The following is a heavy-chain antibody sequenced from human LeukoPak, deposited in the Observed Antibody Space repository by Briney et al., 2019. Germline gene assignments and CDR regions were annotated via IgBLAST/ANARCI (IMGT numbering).Heavy chain of an antibody. CDR2: INHSGST. V-gene: IGHV4-34*01. CDR3: ARARVIGDY. CDR1: GGSFSGYY. J-gene: IGHJ4*02. D-gene: IGHD3-22*01. Sequence: SETLSLTCAVYGGSFSGYYWSWIRQPPGKGLEWIGEINHSGSTNYNPSLKSRVTISVDTSKNQFPLKLSSVTAADTAVYYCARARVIGDYWGQGTLVTVSS.